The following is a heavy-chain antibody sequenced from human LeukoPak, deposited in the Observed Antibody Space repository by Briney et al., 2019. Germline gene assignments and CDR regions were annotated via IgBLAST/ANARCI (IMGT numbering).Heavy chain of an antibody. CDR3: ARDTYYYDSSGYYYGY. J-gene: IGHJ4*02. D-gene: IGHD3-22*01. CDR2: ISAYNGNT. Sequence: GASVKVSCKASGGTFSSYAISWVRQAPGQGLEWMGWISAYNGNTNYAQKLQGRVTMTTDTSTSTAYMELRSLRSDDTAVYYCARDTYYYDSSGYYYGYWGQGTLVTVSS. CDR1: GGTFSSYA. V-gene: IGHV1-18*01.